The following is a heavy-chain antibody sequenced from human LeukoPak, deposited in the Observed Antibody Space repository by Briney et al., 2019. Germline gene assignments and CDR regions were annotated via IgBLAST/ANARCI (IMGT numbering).Heavy chain of an antibody. Sequence: PGGSLRLSCAASGFTFSSYAMHWVRQAPGKGLERVAVISYDGSNKYYADSVKGRFTISRDNSKNTLYLQMNSLRAEDTAVYYCARGGPEAIPSVPYYYYGMDVWGQGTTVTVSS. CDR2: ISYDGSNK. CDR1: GFTFSSYA. V-gene: IGHV3-30*04. CDR3: ARGGPEAIPSVPYYYYGMDV. J-gene: IGHJ6*02. D-gene: IGHD2-21*01.